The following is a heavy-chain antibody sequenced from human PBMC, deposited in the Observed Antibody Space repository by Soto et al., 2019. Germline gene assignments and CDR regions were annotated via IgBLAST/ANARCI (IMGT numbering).Heavy chain of an antibody. CDR2: ISADGSTT. J-gene: IGHJ4*02. V-gene: IGHV3-23*01. D-gene: IGHD2-2*01. CDR3: ASVPIWCGSSSCYTEGFDS. CDR1: GFVFSDYA. Sequence: EVQFLDSGGGWEQPGGSLRLSCVASGFVFSDYAMSWVRQAPGKGLEWVSAISADGSTTYYANSVKGRFTVSRVNSKNTLYLEMNTLRAEDTAIYYCASVPIWCGSSSCYTEGFDSWGQGTRVTVSS.